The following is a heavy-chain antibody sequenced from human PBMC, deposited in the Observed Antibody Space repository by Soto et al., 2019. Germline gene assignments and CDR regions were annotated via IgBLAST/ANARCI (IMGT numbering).Heavy chain of an antibody. Sequence: QVQLQESGPGLVKPSWTLSLTCAVSNGSITNDNWWRWFRQSPGKGLEWIGDIYHTGSTNYNPSLKSRVIIAIAMAKHISSLRLNSETASDPPVYYCASIWGALSKIAGWFGPWGQGTLVTVSS. CDR2: IYHTGST. CDR3: ASIWGALSKIAGWFGP. J-gene: IGHJ5*02. CDR1: NGSITNDNW. V-gene: IGHV4-4*02. D-gene: IGHD3-16*01.